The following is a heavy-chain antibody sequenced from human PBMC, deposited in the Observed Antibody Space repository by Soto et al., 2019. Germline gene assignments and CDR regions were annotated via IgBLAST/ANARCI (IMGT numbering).Heavy chain of an antibody. D-gene: IGHD3-9*01. Sequence: ASVKFSCKASGYTFTGYYMHWVRQAPGQGLEWMGWINPNSGGTNYAQKFQGRVTMTRDTSISTAYMELSRLRSDDTAVYYCARTQADILTGYSYYYGMDVWGQGTTVTVSS. CDR3: ARTQADILTGYSYYYGMDV. CDR2: INPNSGGT. V-gene: IGHV1-2*02. CDR1: GYTFTGYY. J-gene: IGHJ6*02.